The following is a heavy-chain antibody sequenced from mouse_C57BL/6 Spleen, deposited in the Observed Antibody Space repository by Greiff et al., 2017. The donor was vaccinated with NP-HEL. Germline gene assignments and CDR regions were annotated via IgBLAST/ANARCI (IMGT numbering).Heavy chain of an antibody. CDR3: ARDQDYYGSSYPWFAY. V-gene: IGHV3-6*01. Sequence: EVKLMESGPGLVKPSQSLSLTCSVTGYSITSGYYWNWIRQFPGNKLEWMGYISYDGSNNYNPSLKNRNSITRDTSKNQFFLKLNSVTTEDTATYYCARDQDYYGSSYPWFAYWGQGTLVTVSA. D-gene: IGHD1-1*01. J-gene: IGHJ3*01. CDR1: GYSITSGYY. CDR2: ISYDGSN.